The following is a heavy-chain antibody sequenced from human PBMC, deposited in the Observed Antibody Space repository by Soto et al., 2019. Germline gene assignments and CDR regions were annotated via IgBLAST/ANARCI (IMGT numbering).Heavy chain of an antibody. CDR2: IIPLFGTA. V-gene: IGHV1-69*01. Sequence: QVQLVQSGAEVKKPGSSVKVSCKASGGTFSNYGISWVRQAPGQGPEWLGGIIPLFGTANYAQRFQGRVTITADESTSAAYMELSSLTSKDQAVYYCARPRSYYYDSSAELDFDIWGQGTMVIVSS. D-gene: IGHD3-22*01. CDR3: ARPRSYYYDSSAELDFDI. CDR1: GGTFSNYG. J-gene: IGHJ3*02.